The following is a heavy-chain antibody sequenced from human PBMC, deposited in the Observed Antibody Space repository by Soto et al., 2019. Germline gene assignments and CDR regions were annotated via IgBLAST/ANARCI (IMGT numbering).Heavy chain of an antibody. D-gene: IGHD4-17*01. CDR1: GFTFSSYA. V-gene: IGHV3-23*04. Sequence: DVQLVESGGGLVQPGGSLRLSCAASGFTFSSYAMSWVRQAPGKGLEWVSAISGSGGSTYYADSVKGRFTISRDNSKNTLYLQMNSLRAEDTAVYYCAKGSCEVTTEVATSTCFDYWGQGTLVTVSS. CDR2: ISGSGGST. CDR3: AKGSCEVTTEVATSTCFDY. J-gene: IGHJ4*02.